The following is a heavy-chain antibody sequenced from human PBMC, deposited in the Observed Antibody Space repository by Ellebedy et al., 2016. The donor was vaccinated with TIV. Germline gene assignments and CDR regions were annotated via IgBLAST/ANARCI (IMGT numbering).Heavy chain of an antibody. J-gene: IGHJ4*02. V-gene: IGHV3-74*01. Sequence: GESLKISXAASGFTFDDYAMHWVRQAPGKGLVWVSRINLDGSGTSYADSVKGRFTISRDNAKNTVYLQMNSLTAEDTAVYYCATIFEYWGQGSLVTVSS. CDR2: INLDGSGT. CDR3: ATIFEY. CDR1: GFTFDDYA.